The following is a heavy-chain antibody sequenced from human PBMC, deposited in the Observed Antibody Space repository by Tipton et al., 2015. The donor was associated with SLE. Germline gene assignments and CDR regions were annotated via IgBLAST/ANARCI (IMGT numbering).Heavy chain of an antibody. D-gene: IGHD3-3*01. V-gene: IGHV3-15*01. Sequence: GSLRLSCAASGFSVRSKYMSWVRQTPGTGLEWVGRIRSKTDGGTTIYAAPVKDRFTISRDDSENTLYLQMNSLKTEDTAVYYCTSGWSFDYWGQGTLVTVSS. CDR3: TSGWSFDY. CDR1: GFSVRSKY. J-gene: IGHJ4*02. CDR2: IRSKTDGGTT.